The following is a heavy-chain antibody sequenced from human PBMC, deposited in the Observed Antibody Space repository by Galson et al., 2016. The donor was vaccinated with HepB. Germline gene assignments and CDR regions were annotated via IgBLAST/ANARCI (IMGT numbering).Heavy chain of an antibody. Sequence: SLRLSCAASGFIVSDYWVHWVRQPPGKGLVWVSRISPDGTSTAYADSVKGRFTISRDNAKNTLYLQMNSLRAEDTAVYFCAAHKRPRVSDYEDYWGQGILVSVSS. D-gene: IGHD6-25*01. CDR2: ISPDGTST. CDR1: GFIVSDYW. V-gene: IGHV3-74*01. CDR3: AAHKRPRVSDYEDY. J-gene: IGHJ4*02.